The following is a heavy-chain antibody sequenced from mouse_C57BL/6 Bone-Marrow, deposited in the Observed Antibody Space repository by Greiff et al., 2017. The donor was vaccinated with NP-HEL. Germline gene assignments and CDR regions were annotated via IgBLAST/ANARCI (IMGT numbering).Heavy chain of an antibody. Sequence: QVQLQQSGPELVKPGASVKISCKASGYAFSSSWMNWVKQRPGKGLEWIGRIYPGDGDTNYNGKFKGKATLTADKSSSTAYMQLSSLTSEDSAVYFCAEEVINYYGSSLRFAYWGKGTLVTVSA. V-gene: IGHV1-82*01. CDR3: AEEVINYYGSSLRFAY. J-gene: IGHJ3*01. CDR2: IYPGDGDT. CDR1: GYAFSSSW. D-gene: IGHD1-1*01.